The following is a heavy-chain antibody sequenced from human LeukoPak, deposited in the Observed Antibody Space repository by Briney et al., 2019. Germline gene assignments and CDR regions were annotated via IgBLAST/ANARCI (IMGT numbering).Heavy chain of an antibody. CDR3: ARVRGAAAAYYYYGMDV. CDR2: LYYSGST. J-gene: IGHJ6*02. Sequence: SETLSLTCTVSGGSISSYYWSWIRQPPGKGLEWIAYLYYSGSTNYNPSLKSRVTISVDTSKNQFSLKLSSVTAADTAVYYCARVRGAAAAYYYYGMDVWGQGTTVTVSS. CDR1: GGSISSYY. V-gene: IGHV4-59*01. D-gene: IGHD6-13*01.